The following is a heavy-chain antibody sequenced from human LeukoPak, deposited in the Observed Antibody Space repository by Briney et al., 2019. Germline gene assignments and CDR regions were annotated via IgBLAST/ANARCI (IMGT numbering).Heavy chain of an antibody. CDR2: INNDGTST. CDR3: ARGQPGYSSSWNDY. CDR1: GFTFSRYW. D-gene: IGHD6-13*01. V-gene: IGHV3-74*01. Sequence: TGGSLRLSCAASGFTFSRYWMHWVRQAPGKGLVWVSRINNDGTSTSYADSVKGRFTISRDNAKNTMSLQMKSLRDEDTAVYYCARGQPGYSSSWNDYWGQGTLVTVSS. J-gene: IGHJ4*02.